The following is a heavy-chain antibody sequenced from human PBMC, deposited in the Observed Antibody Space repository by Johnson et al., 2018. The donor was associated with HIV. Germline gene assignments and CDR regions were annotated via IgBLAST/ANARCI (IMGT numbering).Heavy chain of an antibody. Sequence: QVQLVESGGGVVQPGRSLRLSCAASGFTFSSYAMHWVRQAPGTGLEWVAVISYDGSNKYYADSVKGRFTISRDNSKNTLYLQMNSLRAEETAVYYCARGGGQWLDPPLAFDIWGQGTMVTVSS. CDR1: GFTFSSYA. J-gene: IGHJ3*02. CDR3: ARGGGQWLDPPLAFDI. CDR2: ISYDGSNK. D-gene: IGHD6-19*01. V-gene: IGHV3-30-3*01.